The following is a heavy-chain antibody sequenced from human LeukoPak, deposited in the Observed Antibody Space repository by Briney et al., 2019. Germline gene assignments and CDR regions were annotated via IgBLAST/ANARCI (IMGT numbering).Heavy chain of an antibody. CDR1: GYTFTGYY. V-gene: IGHV1-2*02. CDR3: ARGPMATTPRTYNWFDP. D-gene: IGHD5-24*01. CDR2: INPNSGGT. Sequence: ASVKVSCKASGYTFTGYYMHWVRQAPGQGLEWMRWINPNSGGTIYAQNFQGRVTMTRDTSISTAYMELSRLTSDDTAVYYCARGPMATTPRTYNWFDPWGQGTLVTVSS. J-gene: IGHJ5*02.